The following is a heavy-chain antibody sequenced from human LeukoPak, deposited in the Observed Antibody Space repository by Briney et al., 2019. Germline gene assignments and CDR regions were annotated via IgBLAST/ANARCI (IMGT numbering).Heavy chain of an antibody. V-gene: IGHV4-59*08. J-gene: IGHJ6*02. CDR1: GCSISSYY. CDR3: ARQHIYSYYALDD. Sequence: SETLSLTCTVPGCSISSYYWSWIRQPPGKGLEWIGYISYSGSTNYNPSLKSRFTISVDTSKNQFSLKLTSVTAADTAVYYCARQHIYSYYALDDWGQGTTVTVSS. CDR2: ISYSGST.